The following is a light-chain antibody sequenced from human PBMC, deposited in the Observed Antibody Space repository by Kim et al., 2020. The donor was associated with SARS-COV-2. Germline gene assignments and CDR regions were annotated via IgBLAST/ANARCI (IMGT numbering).Light chain of an antibody. CDR2: EDN. CDR1: SGSIATNY. V-gene: IGLV6-57*01. Sequence: NFMLTQPHSVSESPGKTVTISCTRSSGSIATNYVQWYQQRPGSSPTTVIYEDNQRPSAVPDRFSASIDSSSNSASLTISGLRTEDEADYYCQSYDSMDMVLGEGTQLNVL. J-gene: IGLJ3*02. CDR3: QSYDSMDMV.